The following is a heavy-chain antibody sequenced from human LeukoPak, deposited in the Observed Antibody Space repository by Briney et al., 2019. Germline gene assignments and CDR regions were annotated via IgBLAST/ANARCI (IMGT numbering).Heavy chain of an antibody. V-gene: IGHV4-39*07. CDR3: TAKFGVVIMGWFDP. CDR2: IYYSGST. Sequence: SETLSLTCTVSGGSISSSSYYWGWIRQPPGKGLEWIGSIYYSGSTYYNPSLKSRVTISVDTSKNQFSLKLNSVTAADTAVYYCTAKFGVVIMGWFDPWGQGTLVTVSS. J-gene: IGHJ5*02. D-gene: IGHD3-3*01. CDR1: GGSISSSSYY.